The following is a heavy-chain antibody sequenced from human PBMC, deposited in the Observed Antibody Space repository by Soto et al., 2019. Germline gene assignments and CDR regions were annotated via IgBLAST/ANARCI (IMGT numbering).Heavy chain of an antibody. V-gene: IGHV1-18*01. CDR1: GYTFSNSD. CDR3: ASDAEGFDY. CDR2: ISTYNGNT. J-gene: IGHJ4*02. Sequence: QVQLVQSGAEVKRPGASVKVSCKTSGYTFSNSDINWVRQAPGQGLEWMGSISTYNGNTNYAQKVQGRVSMTTDTPTTTAYMELKSLRSDDRAVYYCASDAEGFDYWGQGTLVTGSS.